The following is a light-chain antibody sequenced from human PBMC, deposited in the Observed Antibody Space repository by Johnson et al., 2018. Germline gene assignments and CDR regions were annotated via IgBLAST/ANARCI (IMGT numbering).Light chain of an antibody. CDR1: SSNIGNNY. CDR2: ENN. CDR3: GTWDSSLRAGNV. J-gene: IGLJ1*01. V-gene: IGLV1-51*02. Sequence: QSVLTQPPSVSAAPGQKVTISCSGSSSNIGNNYVSWYQQLPGTAPKLLIYENNKRPSGIPDRFSDSKSGTSATLGITGLKTGDEADYYCGTWDSSLRAGNVFGTGTKCTVL.